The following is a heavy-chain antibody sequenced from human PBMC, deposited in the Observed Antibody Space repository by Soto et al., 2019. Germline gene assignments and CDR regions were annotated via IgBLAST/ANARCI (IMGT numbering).Heavy chain of an antibody. D-gene: IGHD1-26*01. J-gene: IGHJ6*03. CDR1: GGSISGGPYY. Sequence: PSETLSLTCTVSGGSISGGPYYWTWIRHHPGSGLEWIGYIYYTGSTYYNPSLKSRVTISVDTSKNQFSLKLSSVAAADTAVYYCAREKEWGARYYYYYYMDVWGKGTTVTVSS. V-gene: IGHV4-31*03. CDR3: AREKEWGARYYYYYYMDV. CDR2: IYYTGST.